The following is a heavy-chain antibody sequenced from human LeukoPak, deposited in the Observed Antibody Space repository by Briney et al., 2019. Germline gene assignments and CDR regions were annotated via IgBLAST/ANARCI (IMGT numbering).Heavy chain of an antibody. CDR2: IYYSGST. D-gene: IGHD2-15*01. CDR3: ARAGYCSGGSCYPHYFDY. CDR1: GGSISSSSYY. Sequence: SETLSLTCTVSGGSISSSSYYWGWIRQPPGKGLEWIGSIYYSGSTYYNPSLKSRVTISVDTSKNQFSLKLSSVTAADTAVYYCARAGYCSGGSCYPHYFDYWGQGTLATVSS. J-gene: IGHJ4*02. V-gene: IGHV4-39*07.